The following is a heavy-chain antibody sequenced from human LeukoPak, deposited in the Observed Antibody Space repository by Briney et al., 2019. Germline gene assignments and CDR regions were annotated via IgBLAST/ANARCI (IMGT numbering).Heavy chain of an antibody. J-gene: IGHJ4*02. CDR3: ARDRGTSGYIFDY. V-gene: IGHV3-53*01. CDR2: IYSGGDI. CDR1: GLTVSSNS. Sequence: GGSLRLSCAAFGLTVSSNSMRWVRQAPGKGLEWVSVIYSGGDIFYADSVKGRFTISRDNSKNTVYLQMNNLRAEDTAVYFCARDRGTSGYIFDYWGRGTLVTVSS. D-gene: IGHD3-22*01.